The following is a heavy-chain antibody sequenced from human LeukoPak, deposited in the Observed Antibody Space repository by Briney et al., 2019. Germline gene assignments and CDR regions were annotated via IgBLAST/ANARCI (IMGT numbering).Heavy chain of an antibody. CDR3: AKTYYDSWSDQPRKFDY. Sequence: GGSLRLSCAASGFTVSSNYMSWVRQAPGKGLEWVSVIYSGGSTYYADSVKGRFTISRDNSKNTLYLQMNSLRAEDTAVYYCAKTYYDSWSDQPRKFDYWGQGTLVTVSS. D-gene: IGHD3-3*01. CDR2: IYSGGST. V-gene: IGHV3-53*01. CDR1: GFTVSSNY. J-gene: IGHJ4*02.